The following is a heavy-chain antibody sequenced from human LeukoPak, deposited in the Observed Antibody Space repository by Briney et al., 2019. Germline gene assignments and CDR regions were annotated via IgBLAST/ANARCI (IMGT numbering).Heavy chain of an antibody. CDR1: GYTFTSYY. Sequence: ASVKVSCKASGYTFTSYYMHWVRQAPGKGLEWMGGFDPEDGETIYAQKFQGRVTMTEDTSTDTAYMELSSLRSEDTAVYYCATLVRGVPFGAFDIWGQGTMVTVSS. CDR3: ATLVRGVPFGAFDI. V-gene: IGHV1-24*01. D-gene: IGHD3-10*01. J-gene: IGHJ3*02. CDR2: FDPEDGET.